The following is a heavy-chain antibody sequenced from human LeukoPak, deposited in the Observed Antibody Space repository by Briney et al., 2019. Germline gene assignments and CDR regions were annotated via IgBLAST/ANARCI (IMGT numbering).Heavy chain of an antibody. CDR1: GGSISNNW. CDR3: AGVRLGSSGFSEYFEH. V-gene: IGHV4-4*02. D-gene: IGHD3-22*01. CDR2: ISQSART. Sequence: SETLSLTCAVTGGSISNNWWTWVRQPPGKGLEWIGEISQSARTNYNPSLKSRVTMSIDKSRNQFSLRMSSVAAADTAVYYCAGVRLGSSGFSEYFEHWGQGTLVTVSS. J-gene: IGHJ1*01.